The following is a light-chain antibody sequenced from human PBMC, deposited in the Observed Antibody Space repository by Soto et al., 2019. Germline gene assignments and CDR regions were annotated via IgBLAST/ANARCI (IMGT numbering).Light chain of an antibody. Sequence: DIQMTQSPSTLSGSVGDRVTITCRASKLIGSWLAWYQQKPGKAPKLLIYKASTLKSGVPSRFSGSGSGTEFTLTISSLQPDDFATYYCQHYNSYSEAFGQGTKVELK. V-gene: IGKV1-5*03. CDR1: KLIGSW. CDR3: QHYNSYSEA. J-gene: IGKJ1*01. CDR2: KAS.